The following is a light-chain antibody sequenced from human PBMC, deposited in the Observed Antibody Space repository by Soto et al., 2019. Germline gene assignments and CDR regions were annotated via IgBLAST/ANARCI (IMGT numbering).Light chain of an antibody. CDR2: AAS. Sequence: DIQMTQSPSSVSASVGDRVTITCRASQPVSNWLAWYQQKPGKAPKLLIYAASKLQVGVPSRFSGSGSGTDFTLTISSLQPEDCATYYCQQANGFPPLTFGGGTTVEIK. CDR1: QPVSNW. J-gene: IGKJ4*01. V-gene: IGKV1-12*01. CDR3: QQANGFPPLT.